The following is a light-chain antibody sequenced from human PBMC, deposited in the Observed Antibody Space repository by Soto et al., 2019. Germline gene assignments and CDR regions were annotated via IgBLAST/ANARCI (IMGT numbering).Light chain of an antibody. Sequence: EIVLTQSPGTLSLSPGERATLSCRASQSVSSSYLAWYQLKPGQAPRLLVYGASSRATGIPDRFSGSGSGTDFTLTISRLEPEDFAVYYCQQYGSSRTFGQGTKVDIK. CDR1: QSVSSSY. CDR2: GAS. V-gene: IGKV3-20*01. J-gene: IGKJ1*01. CDR3: QQYGSSRT.